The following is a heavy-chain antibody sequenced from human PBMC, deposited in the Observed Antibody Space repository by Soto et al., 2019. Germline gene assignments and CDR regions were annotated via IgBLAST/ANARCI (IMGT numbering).Heavy chain of an antibody. D-gene: IGHD6-25*01. Sequence: SETLSLTCTVSGGSLSSYYWTWIRQSPGKGLEWIGYVYFSGNTNYNPSLKSRVTISIDTSKNQFSLRLASVTAADTAFYYCGSVRPSGYVLSWGQGTMVTVYS. J-gene: IGHJ5*02. CDR2: VYFSGNT. V-gene: IGHV4-59*01. CDR1: GGSLSSYY. CDR3: GSVRPSGYVLS.